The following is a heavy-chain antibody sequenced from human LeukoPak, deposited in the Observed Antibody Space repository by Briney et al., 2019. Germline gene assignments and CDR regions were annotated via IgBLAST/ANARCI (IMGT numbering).Heavy chain of an antibody. CDR3: AREGRGWAFDI. Sequence: ASVTVSFKASGYTFTGYYIHWVRQAPGQGLEGMGWINPNSGGTNYAQKFQGRVTMTRDTSISTAYMELSRLRSDDTAVYYCAREGRGWAFDIWGEGTMVTVSS. CDR1: GYTFTGYY. V-gene: IGHV1-2*02. CDR2: INPNSGGT. J-gene: IGHJ3*02. D-gene: IGHD2-15*01.